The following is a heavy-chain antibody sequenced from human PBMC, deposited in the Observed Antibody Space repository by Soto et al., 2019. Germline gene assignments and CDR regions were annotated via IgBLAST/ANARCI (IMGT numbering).Heavy chain of an antibody. Sequence: SETLSLTCAVSGGSISSGGYSWSWIRQHPGKGLEWIGYIYYSGSTYYNPSLKSRVTISVDTSKNQFSLKLSSVTAADTAVYYCARRLGCSGGSCYYFDYWGQGTLVTVSS. CDR2: IYYSGST. CDR3: ARRLGCSGGSCYYFDY. V-gene: IGHV4-30-4*08. D-gene: IGHD2-15*01. CDR1: GGSISSGGYS. J-gene: IGHJ4*02.